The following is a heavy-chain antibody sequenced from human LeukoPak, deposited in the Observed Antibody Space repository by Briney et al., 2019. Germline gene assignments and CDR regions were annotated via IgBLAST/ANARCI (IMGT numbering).Heavy chain of an antibody. J-gene: IGHJ4*02. D-gene: IGHD6-13*01. CDR1: GFTFSSYG. CDR2: IWYDGSNK. V-gene: IGHV3-33*01. CDR3: ARARVAAAGTIDY. Sequence: PGGSLRLSCAASGFTFSSYGMHWVRQAPGKGLEWVAVIWYDGSNKYYADSVKGRFTISRDNSKNTLYLQMNSLRAEDTAVYYCARARVAAAGTIDYWGQGTLVTVSS.